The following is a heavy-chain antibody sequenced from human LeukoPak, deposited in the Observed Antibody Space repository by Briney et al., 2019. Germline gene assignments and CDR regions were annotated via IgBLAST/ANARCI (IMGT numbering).Heavy chain of an antibody. Sequence: PSETLSLTCTVSSGSISSYYWSWIRQPPGKGLEWIGYIYYSGSTNYNPSLKSRVTISVDTSKNQFSLKLSSVTAADTAVYYCARDVGFGELSYDYWGQGTLVTVSS. CDR3: ARDVGFGELSYDY. D-gene: IGHD3-10*01. CDR1: SGSISSYY. CDR2: IYYSGST. J-gene: IGHJ4*02. V-gene: IGHV4-59*01.